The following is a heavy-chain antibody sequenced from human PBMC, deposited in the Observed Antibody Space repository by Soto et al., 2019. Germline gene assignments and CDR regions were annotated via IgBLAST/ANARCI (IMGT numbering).Heavy chain of an antibody. V-gene: IGHV3-23*01. D-gene: IGHD2-15*01. CDR2: ISTGGTTT. J-gene: IGHJ4*02. CDR3: AKGKVDHAWIFDK. Sequence: EVQLLESGGGLAQPGGSLRLSCAASGFTFSSFAMHWDRQAPGKGPEWVSAISTGGTTTFYADSVKGRFTISRDNSKNTLSLQMNSLRVEHTALYYRAKGKVDHAWIFDKWGQGSLVTVSS. CDR1: GFTFSSFA.